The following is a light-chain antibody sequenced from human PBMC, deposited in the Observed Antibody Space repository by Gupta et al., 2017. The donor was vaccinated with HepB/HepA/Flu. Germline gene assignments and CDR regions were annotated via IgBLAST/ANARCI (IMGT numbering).Light chain of an antibody. CDR1: SSDVGGYNY. V-gene: IGLV2-11*01. CDR2: DVT. CDR3: CSYAGSFSSRV. J-gene: IGLJ1*01. Sequence: QSALTQPRPVSGSPGQSVTISCTGTSSDVGGYNYVSWYQQHPGKAPKFMIYDVTKRPSGVPDRFSGSKSGNTAFLTISELQAEDEADYYCCSYAGSFSSRVFGTGTRVTVL.